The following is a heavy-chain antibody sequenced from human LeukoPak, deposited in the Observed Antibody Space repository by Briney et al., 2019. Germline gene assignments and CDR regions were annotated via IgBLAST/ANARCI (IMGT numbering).Heavy chain of an antibody. D-gene: IGHD3-22*01. CDR1: GGSISSGSYY. CDR2: IYTSGST. CDR3: ARTYDSSGYYIPDAFDI. J-gene: IGHJ3*02. Sequence: ASETLSLTCTVSGGSISSGSYYWSWIRQPAGKGLEWIGRIYTSGSTNYNPSLKSRVTISVDTSKNQFSLKLSSVTAADTAVYYCARTYDSSGYYIPDAFDIWGQGTMVTVSS. V-gene: IGHV4-61*02.